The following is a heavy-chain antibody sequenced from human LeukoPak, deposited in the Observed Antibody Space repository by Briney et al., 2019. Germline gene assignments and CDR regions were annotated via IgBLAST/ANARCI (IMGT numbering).Heavy chain of an antibody. CDR3: AIDRYGSGSYYSWYFYL. CDR2: ISSSGSTI. D-gene: IGHD3-10*01. J-gene: IGHJ2*01. V-gene: IGHV3-11*01. Sequence: GGSLRLSCAASGFTFSDYYMSWIRQAPGKGLEWVSYISSSGSTIYQADSVKGRFTISRDNAKNSLYLQMNSLRAEDTAVYYCAIDRYGSGSYYSWYFYLWGRGTLVTVSS. CDR1: GFTFSDYY.